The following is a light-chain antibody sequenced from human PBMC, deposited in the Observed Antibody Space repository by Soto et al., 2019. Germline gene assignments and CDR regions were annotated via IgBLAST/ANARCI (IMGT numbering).Light chain of an antibody. CDR2: DAS. V-gene: IGKV1-5*01. CDR3: QQYNSYPYT. CDR1: QSISSW. Sequence: DIQMTQSPSTLSASVGDRVTITCRASQSISSWLAWYPQKPGKAPKLLIYDASSLESGVPSRFSGSGSGTEFTLTISSLQPDDFATYYCQQYNSYPYTFGQGTKLAIK. J-gene: IGKJ2*01.